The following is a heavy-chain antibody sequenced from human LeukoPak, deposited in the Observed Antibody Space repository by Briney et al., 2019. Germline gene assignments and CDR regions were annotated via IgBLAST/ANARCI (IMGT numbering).Heavy chain of an antibody. D-gene: IGHD3-3*01. CDR2: INHSGST. J-gene: IGHJ6*03. V-gene: IGHV4-34*01. CDR3: ARIASYYDFWSAYNYYYYMDV. Sequence: SSETLSLTCAVYGGSFSGYYWSWIRQPPGKGLEWIGEINHSGSTNYNPSLKGRVTISVDTSKNQFSLKLSSVTAADTAVYYCARIASYYDFWSAYNYYYYMDVWGKGTTVTVSS. CDR1: GGSFSGYY.